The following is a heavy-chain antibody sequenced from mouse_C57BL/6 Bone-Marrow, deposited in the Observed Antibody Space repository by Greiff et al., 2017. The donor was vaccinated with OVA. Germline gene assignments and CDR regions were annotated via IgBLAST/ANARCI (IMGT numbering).Heavy chain of an antibody. CDR1: GYTFTSYW. D-gene: IGHD3-2*02. CDR3: DRWAGLYWCFDV. V-gene: IGHV1-53*01. J-gene: IGHJ1*01. CDR2: INPSNGGT. Sequence: QVQLQQPGTELVKPGASVKLSCKASGYTFTSYWMHWVKQRPGQGLEWIGNINPSNGGTNYNEKFKSKATLTVDKASSQDSMQLSSLTSETSAVYDCDRWAGLYWCFDVWGAGTTVTVSS.